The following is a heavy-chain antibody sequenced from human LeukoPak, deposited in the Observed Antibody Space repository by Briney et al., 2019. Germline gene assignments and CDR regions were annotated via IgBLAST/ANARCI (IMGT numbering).Heavy chain of an antibody. D-gene: IGHD3-10*01. J-gene: IGHJ5*02. CDR3: ARVPTMVRGVMVSVWFDP. V-gene: IGHV4-31*03. CDR1: GGSISSGGYY. Sequence: SETLSLTCTVSGGSISSGGYYWSWIRQHPGKGLEWIGYIYYSGSTYYNPSLKSRVTISVDTSKNQFSLKLSSVTAADTAVYYCARVPTMVRGVMVSVWFDPWGQGTLVTVSS. CDR2: IYYSGST.